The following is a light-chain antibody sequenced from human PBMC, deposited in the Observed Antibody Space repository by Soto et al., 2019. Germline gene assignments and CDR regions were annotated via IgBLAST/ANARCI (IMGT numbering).Light chain of an antibody. Sequence: DIQMTQSPSSLFASVWDRVTITCQATQDINIYLNWYQQKPGKAPNLLIYDASNLEIGVPSRFSGSGSGTDFTLTISSLEPEDSAVYYCQQRNIWPPVTFGQGTRLEIK. V-gene: IGKV1-33*01. CDR2: DAS. CDR1: QDINIY. J-gene: IGKJ5*01. CDR3: QQRNIWPPVT.